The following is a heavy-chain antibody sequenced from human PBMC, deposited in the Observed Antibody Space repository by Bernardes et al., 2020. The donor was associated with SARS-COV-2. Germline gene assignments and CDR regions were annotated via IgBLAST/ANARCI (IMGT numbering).Heavy chain of an antibody. CDR3: ARSAAVLFDY. J-gene: IGHJ4*02. CDR1: GFTFSSYS. CDR2: ISSSSSYI. D-gene: IGHD6-13*01. V-gene: IGHV3-21*01. Sequence: GWSLSLSCAASGFTFSSYSMNWVRQAPGKGLEWVSSISSSSSYIYYADSVKGRFTISRDNAKNSLYLQMNSLRAEDTAVYYCARSAAVLFDYWGQGTLVTVSS.